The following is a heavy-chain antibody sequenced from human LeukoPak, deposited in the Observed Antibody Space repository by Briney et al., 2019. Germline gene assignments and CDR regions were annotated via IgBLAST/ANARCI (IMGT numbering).Heavy chain of an antibody. CDR3: ARGAAYCSSTSCPGLYYYYMDV. CDR2: IYHSGST. Sequence: SETLSLTCTVSGYSISSGYYWGWIRQPPGKGLEWIGSIYHSGSTYYNPSLKSRVTISVDTSKNQFSLKLSSVTAADTAVYYCARGAAYCSSTSCPGLYYYYMDVWGKGTTVTVSS. V-gene: IGHV4-38-2*02. D-gene: IGHD2-2*01. J-gene: IGHJ6*03. CDR1: GYSISSGYY.